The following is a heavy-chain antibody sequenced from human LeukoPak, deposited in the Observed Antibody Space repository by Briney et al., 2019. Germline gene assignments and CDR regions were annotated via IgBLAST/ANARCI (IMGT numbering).Heavy chain of an antibody. D-gene: IGHD2-15*01. CDR3: ARGEYHQDGIGSNRFDN. CDR2: ISAASHSI. V-gene: IGHV3-48*01. Sequence: GSLRLSCTASGFTSSNDSMNWVLQAPGKELQGISHISAASHSIYYEVSVKGRFTISRDNSKNSVFLKMISLRPEDTDVYFCARGEYHQDGIGSNRFDNWGQGALVTVSS. J-gene: IGHJ4*02. CDR1: GFTSSNDS.